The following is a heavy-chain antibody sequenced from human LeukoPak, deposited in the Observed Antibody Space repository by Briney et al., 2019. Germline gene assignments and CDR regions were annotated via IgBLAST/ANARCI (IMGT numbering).Heavy chain of an antibody. V-gene: IGHV3-48*01. CDR2: ISSSSSTI. CDR3: ARANGDLDY. D-gene: IGHD4-17*01. Sequence: GGSLRLSCAASGFIFSSNSMNWVRQAPGKGLEWVSYISSSSSTIYYADSVKGRFTISRDNAKNSLYLQMNSLRAEDTAVYYCARANGDLDYWGQGTLVTVSS. J-gene: IGHJ4*02. CDR1: GFIFSSNS.